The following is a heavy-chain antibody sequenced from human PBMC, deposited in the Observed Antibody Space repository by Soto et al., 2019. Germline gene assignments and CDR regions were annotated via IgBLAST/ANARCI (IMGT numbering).Heavy chain of an antibody. V-gene: IGHV1-69*01. CDR2: IIPIVGTA. J-gene: IGHJ6*02. D-gene: IGHD2-15*01. CDR1: GGTFSSYA. Sequence: QVQLVQSGAEVKKPGSSVKVSCKASGGTFSSYAISWVRQAPGQGLEWMGGIIPIVGTANYAQKFQGRVTITADESTSTAYMELRSLSSEDKAVYYCAVKYCSGGSCYDYYYGMDVWGQGTTVTVSS. CDR3: AVKYCSGGSCYDYYYGMDV.